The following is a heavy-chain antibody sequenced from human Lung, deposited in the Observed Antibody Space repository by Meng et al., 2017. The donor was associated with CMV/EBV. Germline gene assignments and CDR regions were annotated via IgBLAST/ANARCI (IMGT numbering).Heavy chain of an antibody. D-gene: IGHD4-17*01. CDR3: ARVPYGDYPY. CDR1: GFIFSSYS. CDR2: ISISSGYK. V-gene: IGHV3-21*01. Sequence: GGSLRLXCAASGFIFSSYSMNWVRQAPGKGLEWVSSISISSGYKNYADSVKGRFTISRDNAKNSLYLQMNSLRAEDTAVYYCARVPYGDYPYWGQGALVTVYS. J-gene: IGHJ4*02.